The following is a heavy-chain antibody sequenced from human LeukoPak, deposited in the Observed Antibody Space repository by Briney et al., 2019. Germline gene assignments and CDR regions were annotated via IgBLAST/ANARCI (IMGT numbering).Heavy chain of an antibody. CDR3: ARLGYYYDSGHY. V-gene: IGHV5-51*01. CDR2: IYPGDSDT. Sequence: GESLKISCKGSGCSLTSYWIGWVRQMPGKGLEWMGIIYPGDSDTRYSPSFQGQVPISADKSISTSYLQWSSLKASDTAMYYCARLGYYYDSGHYWGQGTLVTVSS. CDR1: GCSLTSYW. D-gene: IGHD3-22*01. J-gene: IGHJ4*02.